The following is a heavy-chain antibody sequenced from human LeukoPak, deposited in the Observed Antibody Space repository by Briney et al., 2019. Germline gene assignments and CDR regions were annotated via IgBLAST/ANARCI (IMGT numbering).Heavy chain of an antibody. CDR3: ARSDIVLMVYAIFDY. J-gene: IGHJ4*02. Sequence: SETLSLTCTVPGGSISSSSYSWGWIRQPPGKGLEWIGSIYYSGSTYYNPSLKSRVTISVDTSKNQFSLELSSVTAADTAVYYCARSDIVLMVYAIFDYWGQGTLVTVSS. CDR2: IYYSGST. CDR1: GGSISSSSYS. V-gene: IGHV4-39*01. D-gene: IGHD2-8*01.